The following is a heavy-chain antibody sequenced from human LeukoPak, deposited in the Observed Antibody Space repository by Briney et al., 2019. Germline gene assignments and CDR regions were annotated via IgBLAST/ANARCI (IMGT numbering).Heavy chain of an antibody. V-gene: IGHV1-18*01. D-gene: IGHD6-13*01. CDR1: GYSFATYG. CDR2: ISANTGKT. Sequence: ASVTVSCKTSGYSFATYGFCWVRQAPGDGLEWMGWISANTGKTSYAQKFQDRVTMTTDTSTTTAYMELRSLRLDDTAVYFCAKVAGDRMDYWGQGTLVTVSS. J-gene: IGHJ4*02. CDR3: AKVAGDRMDY.